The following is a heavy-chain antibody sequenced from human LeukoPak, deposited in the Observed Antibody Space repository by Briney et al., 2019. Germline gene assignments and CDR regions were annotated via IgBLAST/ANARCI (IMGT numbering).Heavy chain of an antibody. CDR2: INPNSGAT. CDR3: ARGGLSGSYYDYVHH. CDR1: GYTFTDYY. J-gene: IGHJ1*01. Sequence: ASVKVSCKASGYTFTDYYVHWVRQAPGQGLEWMGWINPNSGATYYAQKFQGGVTMARDTSISTAYMELSRLTSDDTAVYFCARGGLSGSYYDYVHHWGQGTLVTVSS. D-gene: IGHD1-26*01. V-gene: IGHV1-2*02.